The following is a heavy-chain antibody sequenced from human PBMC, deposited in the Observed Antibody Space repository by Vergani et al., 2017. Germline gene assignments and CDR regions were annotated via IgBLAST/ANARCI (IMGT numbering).Heavy chain of an antibody. CDR2: ISAYNGNT. CDR3: ARWVSTAVGSNWFDP. Sequence: QVQLVQSGAEVKKPGASVKVSCKASGYTFTSYGVSWVRQAPGQGLEWMGWISAYNGNTNYAQKLQGRVTMTTDTSTGTADMELRSLRSDDTAVYYCARWVSTAVGSNWFDPWGQGTLVTVSS. V-gene: IGHV1-18*01. CDR1: GYTFTSYG. J-gene: IGHJ5*02. D-gene: IGHD3-10*01.